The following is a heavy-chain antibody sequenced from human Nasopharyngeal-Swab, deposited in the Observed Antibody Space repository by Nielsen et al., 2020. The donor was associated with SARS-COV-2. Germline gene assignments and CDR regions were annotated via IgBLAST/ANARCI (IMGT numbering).Heavy chain of an antibody. Sequence: SVKVSCKASGGTFSSYAISWVRQAPGQGLGWMGGIIPIFGTANYAQKFQGRVTITADESTSTAYMELSSLRSEDTAVYYCARGGGSYPTGYYGMDVWGQGTTVTVSS. V-gene: IGHV1-69*13. D-gene: IGHD1-26*01. CDR1: GGTFSSYA. CDR3: ARGGGSYPTGYYGMDV. CDR2: IIPIFGTA. J-gene: IGHJ6*02.